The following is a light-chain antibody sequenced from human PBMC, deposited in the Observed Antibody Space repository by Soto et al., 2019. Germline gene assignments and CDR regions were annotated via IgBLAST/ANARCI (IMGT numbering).Light chain of an antibody. V-gene: IGKV1-9*01. CDR2: AAS. CDR1: QGISNY. J-gene: IGKJ4*01. Sequence: DIQLTQSPSFLSASVGDRVTITCRACQGISNYLAWYQQKLGKAPKLLISAASTLQSGVPSRFSGSGSGTEFTLTISSLQPEDFATYYCQQLNSYPLTFGGGTKVDI. CDR3: QQLNSYPLT.